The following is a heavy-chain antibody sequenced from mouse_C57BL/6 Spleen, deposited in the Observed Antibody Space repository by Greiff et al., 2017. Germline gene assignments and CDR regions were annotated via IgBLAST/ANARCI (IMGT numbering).Heavy chain of an antibody. CDR1: GFTFSSYA. V-gene: IGHV5-9-1*02. J-gene: IGHJ1*03. D-gene: IGHD1-1*01. Sequence: VQLKESGEGLVKPGGSLKLSCAASGFTFSSYAMSWVHQTPEKRLEWVAYISSGGDYIYYADTVKGRFTISRDNARNTLYLQMSSLKSEDTAMYYCTRRGVGATGGYFDVWGTGTTVTVSS. CDR2: ISSGGDYI. CDR3: TRRGVGATGGYFDV.